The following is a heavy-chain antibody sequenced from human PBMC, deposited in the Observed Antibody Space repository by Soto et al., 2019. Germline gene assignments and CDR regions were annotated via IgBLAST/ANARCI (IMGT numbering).Heavy chain of an antibody. D-gene: IGHD1-1*01. CDR1: GGSISPYY. CDR3: ARGGMVIIPTATAFDY. J-gene: IGHJ4*02. CDR2: IYASGST. Sequence: SEPLSLTCSVSGGSISPYYWSWIRQPAGKGLEWIGRIYASGSTNYNPSLKSRVTMSVATSKNQFSLKLTSVTAADTATYYCARGGMVIIPTATAFDYWGQGTLVTVPQ. V-gene: IGHV4-4*07.